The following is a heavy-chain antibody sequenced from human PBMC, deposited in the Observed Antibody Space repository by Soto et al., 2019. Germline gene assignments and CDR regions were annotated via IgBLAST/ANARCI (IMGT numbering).Heavy chain of an antibody. D-gene: IGHD2-2*01. Sequence: QTLSLTCAISGDSVSSNSAAWNWIRQSPSRGLEWLGRTYYRSKWYNDYAVSVKSRITIIPDTSKNQSYLQLNAVTPEATAVYYCARDLEVEGHFEVIQLYYYYGMDLWRQGTTVTVSS. CDR2: TYYRSKWYN. CDR3: ARDLEVEGHFEVIQLYYYYGMDL. J-gene: IGHJ6*02. CDR1: GDSVSSNSAA. V-gene: IGHV6-1*01.